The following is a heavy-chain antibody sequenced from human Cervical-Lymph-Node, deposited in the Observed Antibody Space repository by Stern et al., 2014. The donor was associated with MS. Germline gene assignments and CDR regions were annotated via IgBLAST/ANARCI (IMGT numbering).Heavy chain of an antibody. J-gene: IGHJ6*02. CDR3: ARVPPKYFPSHYYYGMDV. V-gene: IGHV4-59*01. Sequence: VQLVESGPGLVKPSETLSLTCTVSGGSISSYYWSWIRQPPGKGLEWIGYIYYSGSTNYNPSLKSRVTISVDTSKNQFSLKLSSVTAADTAVYYCARVPPKYFPSHYYYGMDVWGQGTTVTVSS. CDR2: IYYSGST. D-gene: IGHD3-10*01. CDR1: GGSISSYY.